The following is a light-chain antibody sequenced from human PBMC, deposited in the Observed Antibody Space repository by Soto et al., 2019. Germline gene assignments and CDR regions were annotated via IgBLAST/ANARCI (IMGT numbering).Light chain of an antibody. J-gene: IGLJ1*01. V-gene: IGLV2-14*01. CDR1: SSDIGRYTY. CDR2: EVN. Sequence: SVLTQPASVSGSPGQSITISCTGTSSDIGRYTYVSWFQQHPGKVRKLVIFEVNYRPSVVSDRFSGSKSGNTASLTITGLQAEDEADYYCTSCITANTRCVFGSGTKVTVL. CDR3: TSCITANTRCV.